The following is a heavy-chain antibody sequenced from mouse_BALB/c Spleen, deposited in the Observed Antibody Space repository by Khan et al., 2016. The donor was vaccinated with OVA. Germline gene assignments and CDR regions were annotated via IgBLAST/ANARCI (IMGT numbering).Heavy chain of an antibody. CDR2: ISPGSGDT. Sequence: QVQLQQSGAELARPGASVKLSCKASGYTFTDYYINWVKQRTGQGLEWIGEISPGSGDTYYNESFKGKATLTADKSSSTAYMQLSSLTSEASAVYCCAGRNYFGYTFAYWGQGTLVTVSA. CDR3: AGRNYFGYTFAY. J-gene: IGHJ3*01. D-gene: IGHD1-2*01. CDR1: GYTFTDYY. V-gene: IGHV1-77*01.